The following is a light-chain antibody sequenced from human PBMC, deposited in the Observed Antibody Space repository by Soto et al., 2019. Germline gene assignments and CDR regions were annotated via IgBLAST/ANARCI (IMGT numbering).Light chain of an antibody. V-gene: IGKV3-15*01. CDR2: GAS. CDR1: QSVSSN. Sequence: EKVLTQSPPTLSVSPKARDTLXSRASQSVSSNLAWYQQKPGQAPRLLIYGASSRATGIPVRFSGSGSGTEFTLTISSLQSEDFAVYYCQQYNNWPLTFGQGTRLEIK. CDR3: QQYNNWPLT. J-gene: IGKJ5*01.